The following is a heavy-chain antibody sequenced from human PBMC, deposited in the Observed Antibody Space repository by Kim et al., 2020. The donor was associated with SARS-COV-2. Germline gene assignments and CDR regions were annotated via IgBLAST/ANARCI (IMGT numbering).Heavy chain of an antibody. CDR2: IGTAGDT. Sequence: GGSLRLSCAASGFTFSSYDMHWVRQATGKGLEWVSAIGTAGDTYYPGSVKGRFTISRENAKNSLYLQMNSLRAGDTAVYYCARGAMVRGVIKNVGFDYWGQGTLVTVSS. CDR3: ARGAMVRGVIKNVGFDY. J-gene: IGHJ4*02. D-gene: IGHD3-10*01. V-gene: IGHV3-13*01. CDR1: GFTFSSYD.